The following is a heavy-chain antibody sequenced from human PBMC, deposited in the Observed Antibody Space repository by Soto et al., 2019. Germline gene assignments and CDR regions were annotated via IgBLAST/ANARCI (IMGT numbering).Heavy chain of an antibody. Sequence: SETLSLTCTVSGDSLSSGGHYWSWIRQHPGKGLEWIGHIYDSVNTYYSPSLRGRVTISADMSKNQFSLNLRSVTAADTAVYYCARVDHRGYFAILTDYWGQGTLVTVSS. CDR1: GDSLSSGGHY. V-gene: IGHV4-31*03. J-gene: IGHJ4*02. CDR3: ARVDHRGYFAILTDY. CDR2: IYDSVNT. D-gene: IGHD3-9*01.